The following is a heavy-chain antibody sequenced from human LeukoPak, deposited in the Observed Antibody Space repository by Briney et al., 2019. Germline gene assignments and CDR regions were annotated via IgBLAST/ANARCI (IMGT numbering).Heavy chain of an antibody. CDR3: ARGYGGKSGNY. CDR2: VRVSDGAR. V-gene: IGHV3-23*01. D-gene: IGHD4-23*01. J-gene: IGHJ4*02. Sequence: PGGSLRLSCVASGFPFPTYAMMWVRQAPGKGLEWVSSVRVSDGARFYADSVKGRFTTSRDNAKNTLSLQMNSLRAEDTAAYYCARGYGGKSGNYWGQGILVTVSS. CDR1: GFPFPTYA.